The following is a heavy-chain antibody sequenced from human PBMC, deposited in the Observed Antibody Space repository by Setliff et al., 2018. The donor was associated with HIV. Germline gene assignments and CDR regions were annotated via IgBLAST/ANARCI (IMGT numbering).Heavy chain of an antibody. D-gene: IGHD3-10*01. CDR1: GSSIISGDHH. CDR2: IHASGVT. V-gene: IGHV4-38-2*01. J-gene: IGHJ4*02. Sequence: SETLSLTCDVSGSSIISGDHHWGWIRQPPGRGLEWLGAIHASGVTYYNPSLKSRITILGDTSKNQFSLKLSSVTAADTAVYYCARRAGSDYFTRFDYWGQGTLVTVSS. CDR3: ARRAGSDYFTRFDY.